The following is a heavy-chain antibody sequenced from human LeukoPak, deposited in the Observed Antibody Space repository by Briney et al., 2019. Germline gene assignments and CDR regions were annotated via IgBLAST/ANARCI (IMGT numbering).Heavy chain of an antibody. J-gene: IGHJ4*02. CDR2: LSGTGGST. CDR3: AKDLLDDSSGYYSDY. CDR1: GFTFSNYA. D-gene: IGHD3-22*01. V-gene: IGHV3-23*01. Sequence: GGSLRLSCAASGFTFSNYAMSWVRQAPGKGLEWVSTLSGTGGSTYYADSVKGRFTISRDNSKNTLYLQVSSLRAEDTAVYYCAKDLLDDSSGYYSDYWGQGTLVTVSS.